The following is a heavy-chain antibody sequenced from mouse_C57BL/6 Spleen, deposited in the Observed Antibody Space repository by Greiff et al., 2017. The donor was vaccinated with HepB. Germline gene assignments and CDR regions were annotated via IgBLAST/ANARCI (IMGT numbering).Heavy chain of an antibody. CDR2: IWTGGGT. V-gene: IGHV2-9-1*01. CDR1: GFSLTSYA. D-gene: IGHD2-4*01. CDR3: ARNFDDYDERGSYYFDY. J-gene: IGHJ2*01. Sequence: VKLVESGPGLVAPSQSLSITCTVSGFSLTSYAISWVRQPPGKGLEWLGVIWTGGGTNYNSALKSRLSISKDNSKSQVFLKMNSLQTDDTARYYCARNFDDYDERGSYYFDYWGQGTTLTVSS.